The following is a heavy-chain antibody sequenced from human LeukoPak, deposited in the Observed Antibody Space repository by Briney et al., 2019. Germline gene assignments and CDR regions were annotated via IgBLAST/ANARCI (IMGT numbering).Heavy chain of an antibody. CDR2: FDPEDGET. V-gene: IGHV1-24*01. D-gene: IGHD3-10*01. J-gene: IGHJ6*02. Sequence: ASVKVSCKVSGYTLTELSMHWVRQAPGKGLEWMGGFDPEDGETIYAQKFQGRVTMTEDTSTDTAYMELSSLRSEDTAVYYCARQKVLWFGTTDYYYGMDVWGQGTTVTVSS. CDR3: ARQKVLWFGTTDYYYGMDV. CDR1: GYTLTELS.